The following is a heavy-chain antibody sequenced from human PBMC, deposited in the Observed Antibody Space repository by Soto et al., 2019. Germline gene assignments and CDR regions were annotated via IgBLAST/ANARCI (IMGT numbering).Heavy chain of an antibody. CDR2: ISYDGSNK. V-gene: IGHV3-30*18. D-gene: IGHD6-6*01. CDR3: AKDNRSSSVYYYYGMDV. Sequence: QVQLVESGGGVVQPGRSLRLSCAASGFTFSSYGMHWVRQAPGKGLEWVAVISYDGSNKYYADSVKGRFTISRDNSKNTLYLQMNSLRAEDTAVYYCAKDNRSSSVYYYYGMDVW. CDR1: GFTFSSYG. J-gene: IGHJ6*01.